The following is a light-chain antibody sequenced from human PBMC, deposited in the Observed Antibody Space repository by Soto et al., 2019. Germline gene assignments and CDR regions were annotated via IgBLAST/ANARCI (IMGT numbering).Light chain of an antibody. Sequence: DIQMTQSPSSLSASVEDRVIITCRASQSIINHVNWYQQKPGKAPKLLIFAASSLQSGVPSRFSGSRSGPDFTLTISSLQPEDFATYYCQQSYSSPPTFGQGTKVDIK. V-gene: IGKV1-39*01. CDR3: QQSYSSPPT. CDR2: AAS. J-gene: IGKJ1*01. CDR1: QSIINH.